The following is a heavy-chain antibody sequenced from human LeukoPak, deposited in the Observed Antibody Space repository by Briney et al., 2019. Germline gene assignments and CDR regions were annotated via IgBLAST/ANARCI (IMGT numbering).Heavy chain of an antibody. CDR2: ISVIGGT. D-gene: IGHD6-19*01. J-gene: IGHJ4*02. Sequence: GGSLRLSCAASGFTFSSYAMSWVRQAPGKGLEWVSSISVIGGTYYADSVKGRFTISRDNSKNMLYLQMNSLRAEDTAVYYCAKRFSVAGSTYYFDYWGQGTLVPVPS. V-gene: IGHV3-23*01. CDR1: GFTFSSYA. CDR3: AKRFSVAGSTYYFDY.